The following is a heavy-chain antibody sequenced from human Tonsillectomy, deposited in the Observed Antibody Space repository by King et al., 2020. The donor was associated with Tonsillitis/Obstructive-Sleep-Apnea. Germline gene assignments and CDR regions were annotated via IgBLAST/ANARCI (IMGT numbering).Heavy chain of an antibody. CDR3: AKPRSYYDFWSGSTG. Sequence: QLVQSGGGLVQPGGSLRLSCAASGFTFSSYAMSWVRQAPGKGLEWVEAISCSGGSTDYADSVQGRFTISRDNSKNTMYLQMNSLRAEDTAVYYCAKPRSYYDFWSGSTGWGQGTLVTVSS. V-gene: IGHV3-23*04. CDR1: GFTFSSYA. D-gene: IGHD3-3*01. J-gene: IGHJ4*02. CDR2: ISCSGGST.